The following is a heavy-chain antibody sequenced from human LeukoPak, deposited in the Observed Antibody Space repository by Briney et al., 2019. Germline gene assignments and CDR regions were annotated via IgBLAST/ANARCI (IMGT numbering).Heavy chain of an antibody. V-gene: IGHV3-23*01. CDR3: AKADYSGSYTYFDY. Sequence: GGSLRLSCAASGFRFSVTMTWVRQAPGKGLEWVLAISGSGGSTYYADSVKGRFTISRDNSKNTLYLQMNSLRAEDTAVYYCAKADYSGSYTYFDYWGQGTLVTVSS. D-gene: IGHD1-26*01. CDR1: GFRFSVT. J-gene: IGHJ4*02. CDR2: ISGSGGST.